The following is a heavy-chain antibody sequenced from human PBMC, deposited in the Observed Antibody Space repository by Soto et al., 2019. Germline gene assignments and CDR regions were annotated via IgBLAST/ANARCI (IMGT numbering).Heavy chain of an antibody. CDR3: ARHEYLRAAGGFDP. J-gene: IGHJ5*02. Sequence: SETLSLTCTVSGGSISTGSYYWGWIRQPPGKGLEWIGSIYYSGSTYYNPSLKSRVTISVDTSKNQFSLKLSSVTAADTAVYYCARHEYLRAAGGFDPWGQGTLVTVSS. D-gene: IGHD6-13*01. CDR2: IYYSGST. V-gene: IGHV4-39*01. CDR1: GGSISTGSYY.